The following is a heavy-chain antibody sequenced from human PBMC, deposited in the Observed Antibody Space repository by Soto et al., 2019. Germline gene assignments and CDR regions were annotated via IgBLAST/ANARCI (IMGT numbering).Heavy chain of an antibody. CDR1: GGSIGNSDYY. D-gene: IGHD3-16*01. J-gene: IGHJ4*02. V-gene: IGHV4-39*01. CDR2: IYYTGST. CDR3: ARQGGALRELLGRFDY. Sequence: SLTCTVSGGSIGNSDYYWGWIRQPPGKGLEWIESIYYTGSTYYNPSLQSRVTISVDTSKNQFSLNLTSATAAATAVDYCARQGGALRELLGRFDYWGQGTPVTVSS.